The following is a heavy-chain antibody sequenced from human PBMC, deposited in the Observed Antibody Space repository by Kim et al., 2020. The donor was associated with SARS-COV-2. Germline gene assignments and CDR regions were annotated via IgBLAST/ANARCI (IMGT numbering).Heavy chain of an antibody. CDR2: INHSGST. D-gene: IGHD3-9*01. CDR1: GGSFSGYY. J-gene: IGHJ4*02. V-gene: IGHV4-34*01. Sequence: SETLSLTCAVYGGSFSGYYWSWIRQPPGKGLEWIGEINHSGSTNYNPSLKSRVTISVDTSKNQFSLKLSSVTAADTAVYYCARAPSRRYFDWFGKSFDYWGQGTLVTVSS. CDR3: ARAPSRRYFDWFGKSFDY.